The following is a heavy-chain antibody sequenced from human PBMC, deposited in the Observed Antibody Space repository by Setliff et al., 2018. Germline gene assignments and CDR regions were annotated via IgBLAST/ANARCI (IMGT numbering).Heavy chain of an antibody. CDR3: ARDLGEWRLDP. V-gene: IGHV3-48*01. Sequence: PGGSLRLSCAASGFTFSAHYMDWLRQAPGKGLEWVSYITSSSNTIYYAESVKGRFTISRDNAKNSLYLQLNSLRADDTAVYYCARDLGEWRLDPWGQGTLVTVSS. CDR2: ITSSSNTI. D-gene: IGHD3-3*01. CDR1: GFTFSAHY. J-gene: IGHJ5*02.